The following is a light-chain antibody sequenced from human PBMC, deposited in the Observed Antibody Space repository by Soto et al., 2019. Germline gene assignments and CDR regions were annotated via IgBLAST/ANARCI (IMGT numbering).Light chain of an antibody. J-gene: IGKJ2*01. CDR1: QSVLYSSNNKNY. Sequence: DIVMTQSPDSLAVSLGERATINCKSSQSVLYSSNNKNYLAWYQQKPGQPPKLLIYWASTRESGVPDRFSGSESGTDFTLTISSLQAEDVAVYYCQQYYSSPRTFGKGTKLEIK. V-gene: IGKV4-1*01. CDR2: WAS. CDR3: QQYYSSPRT.